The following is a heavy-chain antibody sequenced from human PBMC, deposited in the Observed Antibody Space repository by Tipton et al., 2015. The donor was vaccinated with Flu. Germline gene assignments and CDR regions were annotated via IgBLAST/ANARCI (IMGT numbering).Heavy chain of an antibody. D-gene: IGHD6-6*01. CDR3: AREGRREQLALDY. V-gene: IGHV4-39*07. CDR1: GDSISSSSYY. CDR2: IYYSGST. Sequence: TLSLTCTVSGDSISSSSYYWGWIRQPPGKGLEWIGSIYYSGSTYYNPSLKSRATISVDTSKNQFSLKLSSVTAADTAVYYCAREGRREQLALDYWGQGTLVTVSS. J-gene: IGHJ4*02.